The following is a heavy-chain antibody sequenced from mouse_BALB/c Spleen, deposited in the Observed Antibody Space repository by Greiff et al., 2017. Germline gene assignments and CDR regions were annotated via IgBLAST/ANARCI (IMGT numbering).Heavy chain of an antibody. D-gene: IGHD1-1*01. CDR3: ALYGSSGAY. CDR2: ISSGSSTI. Sequence: DVKLVESGGGLVQPGGSRKLSCAASGFTFSSFGMHWVRQAPEKGLEWVAYISSGSSTIYYADTVKGRFTISRDNPKNTLFLQMTSLRSEDTAMYYCALYGSSGAYWGQGTLVTVSA. V-gene: IGHV5-17*02. J-gene: IGHJ3*01. CDR1: GFTFSSFG.